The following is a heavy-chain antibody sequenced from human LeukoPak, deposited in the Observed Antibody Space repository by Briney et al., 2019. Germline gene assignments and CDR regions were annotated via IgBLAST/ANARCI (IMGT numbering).Heavy chain of an antibody. D-gene: IGHD2-2*01. CDR1: GYTFTRYG. CDR2: ISAYNGNT. V-gene: IGHV1-18*01. CDR3: ARSDCSSTSCDGGSFDY. J-gene: IGHJ4*02. Sequence: GASVKVSCKASGYTFTRYGISWVRQAPGQGLEWMGWISAYNGNTNYAQKLQGRVTMTTDTSTRTAYIALRRLRFHAPAVLCCARSDCSSTSCDGGSFDYWGQGTLVTVSS.